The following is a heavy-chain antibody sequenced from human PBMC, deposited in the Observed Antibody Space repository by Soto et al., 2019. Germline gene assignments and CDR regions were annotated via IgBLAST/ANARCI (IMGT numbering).Heavy chain of an antibody. Sequence: GGSLRLSCAASGFTFSIYAMSWVRQAPGKGLEWVSTISGNGGTSYADFVRGRFTISRDNSKNTLYLQMNSLRADDTAVYYCAKDAPGSGWLSDYWGQGTLVTVSS. CDR3: AKDAPGSGWLSDY. CDR1: GFTFSIYA. V-gene: IGHV3-23*01. D-gene: IGHD3-22*01. J-gene: IGHJ4*02. CDR2: ISGNGGT.